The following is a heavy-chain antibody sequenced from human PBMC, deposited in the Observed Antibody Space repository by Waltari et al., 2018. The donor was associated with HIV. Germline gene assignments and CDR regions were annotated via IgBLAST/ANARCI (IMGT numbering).Heavy chain of an antibody. V-gene: IGHV4-59*01. Sequence: QVQLQESGPGLVKPSETLSLTCTVSGGSISSYYWSWIRQPPGKGLEWIGYIYYSGSTNSNPSLKSRVTISVDTSMNQFSLKLSSVTAADTAVYYCARLYCSSTSCYPYWYFDLWGRGTLVTVSS. CDR2: IYYSGST. J-gene: IGHJ2*01. CDR1: GGSISSYY. CDR3: ARLYCSSTSCYPYWYFDL. D-gene: IGHD2-2*01.